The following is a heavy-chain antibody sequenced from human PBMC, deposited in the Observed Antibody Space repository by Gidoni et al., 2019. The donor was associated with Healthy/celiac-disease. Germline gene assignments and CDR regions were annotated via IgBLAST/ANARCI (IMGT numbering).Heavy chain of an antibody. CDR1: GFSLSTSGVG. CDR2: IYWNDDK. J-gene: IGHJ4*02. CDR3: AHSHFMVRGVILDY. D-gene: IGHD3-10*01. Sequence: QITLKESGPTLVKPTQTLTLTCTFSGFSLSTSGVGVGWIRQPPGKALEWLALIYWNDDKRYSPSLKSRLTITKDTSKIQVVLTMTNMDPVDTATYYCAHSHFMVRGVILDYWGQGTLVTVSS. V-gene: IGHV2-5*01.